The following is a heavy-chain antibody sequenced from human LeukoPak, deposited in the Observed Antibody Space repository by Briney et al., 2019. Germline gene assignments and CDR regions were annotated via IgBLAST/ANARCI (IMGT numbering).Heavy chain of an antibody. CDR2: IKQDGSEK. CDR1: GFTFSSYW. Sequence: GGSLRLSCAASGFTFSSYWMSWVRQAPGKGLEWVANIKQDGSEKYYVDSVKGRLTISRDNAKNSLYLQMNSLRAEDTAVYYCARDYHRTAAAGDLGYWGQGTLVTVSS. D-gene: IGHD6-13*01. V-gene: IGHV3-7*01. CDR3: ARDYHRTAAAGDLGY. J-gene: IGHJ4*02.